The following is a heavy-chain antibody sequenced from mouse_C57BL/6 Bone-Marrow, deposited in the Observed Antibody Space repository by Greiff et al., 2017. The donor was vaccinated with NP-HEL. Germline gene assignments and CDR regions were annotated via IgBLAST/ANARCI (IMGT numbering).Heavy chain of an antibody. CDR2: ISSGSSTI. J-gene: IGHJ3*01. D-gene: IGHD2-5*01. CDR1: GFTFSDYG. Sequence: EVQRVESGGGLVKPGGSLKLSCAASGFTFSDYGMHWVRQAPEKGLEWVAYISSGSSTIYYADTVKGRFTISRDNAKNTLFLQMTRLRSEDTAMYYCANSNYVPFAYWGQGTLVTVSA. V-gene: IGHV5-17*01. CDR3: ANSNYVPFAY.